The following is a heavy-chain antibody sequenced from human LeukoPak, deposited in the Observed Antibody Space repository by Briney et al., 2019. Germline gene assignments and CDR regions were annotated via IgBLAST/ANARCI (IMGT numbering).Heavy chain of an antibody. CDR3: ARGPRLYPMIVVVITRGGYFDY. CDR1: GGSISSSSYY. CDR2: IHYSGST. V-gene: IGHV4-39*07. D-gene: IGHD3-22*01. J-gene: IGHJ4*02. Sequence: PSETLSLTCIVSGGSISSSSYYWGWIRQPPGKGLEWIGSIHYSGSTYYNPSLKSRVTISVDTSKNQFSLKLRSVTAADTAVYYCARGPRLYPMIVVVITRGGYFDYWGQGTLVTVSS.